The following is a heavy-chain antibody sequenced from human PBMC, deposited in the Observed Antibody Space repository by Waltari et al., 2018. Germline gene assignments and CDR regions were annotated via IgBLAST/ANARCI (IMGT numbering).Heavy chain of an antibody. V-gene: IGHV1-69*02. CDR2: IIPILGIA. CDR3: ARGWDIVVVPAAIGWFDP. D-gene: IGHD2-2*01. J-gene: IGHJ5*02. Sequence: VQLVQSGAEVKKPGSSVKVSCKASGGTFSSYTISWVRQAPGQGLEWMGRIIPILGIANYAQKFQGRVTITADKSTSTAYMELSSLRSEDTAVYYCARGWDIVVVPAAIGWFDPWGQGTLVTVSS. CDR1: GGTFSSYT.